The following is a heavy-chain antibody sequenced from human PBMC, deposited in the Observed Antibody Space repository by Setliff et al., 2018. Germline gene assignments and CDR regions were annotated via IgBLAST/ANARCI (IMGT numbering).Heavy chain of an antibody. CDR3: ASHSSSWYH. Sequence: SETLSLTCTVSGGSISSHYWSWIRQPPGKGLEWIGSIYYSGSTNYNPSLKSRVTISVDTSKNQVSLKLSSVTAADTAVYYCASHSSSWYHWGQGTLVTVSS. V-gene: IGHV4-59*11. CDR2: IYYSGST. CDR1: GGSISSHY. D-gene: IGHD6-13*01. J-gene: IGHJ5*02.